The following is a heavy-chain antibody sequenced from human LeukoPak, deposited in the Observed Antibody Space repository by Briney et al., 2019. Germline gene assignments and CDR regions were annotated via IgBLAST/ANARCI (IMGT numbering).Heavy chain of an antibody. J-gene: IGHJ1*01. CDR3: ARDTVTPTTPAHFQQ. CDR1: GFTFSSYA. V-gene: IGHV3-30*04. Sequence: GGSLRLSCAASGFTFSSYAMHWVRQAPGKGLEWVAVISYDGRNKYYADSVKGPFTISRDNSKNTLYLQMNSLRAEDTAVYYCARDTVTPTTPAHFQQWGEGTLVTVSS. CDR2: ISYDGRNK. D-gene: IGHD4-17*01.